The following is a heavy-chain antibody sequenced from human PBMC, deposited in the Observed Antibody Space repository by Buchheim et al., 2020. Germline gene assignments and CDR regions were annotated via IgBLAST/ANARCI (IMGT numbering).Heavy chain of an antibody. CDR3: ARDYNFWSGYLAY. J-gene: IGHJ4*02. D-gene: IGHD3-3*01. CDR1: GFTFSSYW. V-gene: IGHV3-7*01. CDR2: IKQDGSEK. Sequence: EVQLVESGGGLVQPGGSLRLSCAASGFTFSSYWMTWVRQAPGKGLEWVANIKQDGSEKHYVDSVKGRFTISRDNAKNALYLQMNSQRAEDTAVYYCARDYNFWSGYLAYWGQGTL.